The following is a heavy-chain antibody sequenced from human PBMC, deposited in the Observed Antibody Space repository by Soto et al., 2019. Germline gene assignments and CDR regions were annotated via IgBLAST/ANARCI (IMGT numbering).Heavy chain of an antibody. CDR2: ISGGGSTA. Sequence: GGSLRLSCAASGFTFTSYVMSWVRQAPGKGLEWVAGISGGGSTAFYADSVKGRFTSSRDSAKNTVVLQMDSLIAEDTAIYYCAKDSNKYSSSLRGREFDYWGQGTLVTVSS. D-gene: IGHD3-22*01. CDR1: GFTFTSYV. J-gene: IGHJ4*02. CDR3: AKDSNKYSSSLRGREFDY. V-gene: IGHV3-23*01.